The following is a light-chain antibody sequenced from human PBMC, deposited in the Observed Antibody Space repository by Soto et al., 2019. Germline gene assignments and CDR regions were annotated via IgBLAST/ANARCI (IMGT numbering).Light chain of an antibody. Sequence: EIVMTQSPATLSVSPGETATLSCRASQSVSYNLAWYQQKPGQGPRLLIYGAFTRATGIPARFSGSGSGTELTLTISSLQSEDFALYYCQQYKNWPPLTFGGGTKVEIK. CDR3: QQYKNWPPLT. J-gene: IGKJ4*01. CDR1: QSVSYN. V-gene: IGKV3-15*01. CDR2: GAF.